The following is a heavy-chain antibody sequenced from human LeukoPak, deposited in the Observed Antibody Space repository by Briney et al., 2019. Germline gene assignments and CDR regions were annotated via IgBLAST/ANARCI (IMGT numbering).Heavy chain of an antibody. CDR2: IYYSGST. CDR3: ARVDGDWFDP. CDR1: GGSISSSSYY. Sequence: SETLSLTCTVSGGSISSSSYYWGWIRQPPGKGLEWIGSIYYSGSTYYNPSLKSRVTISVDTSKNQFSLKLSSVTTADTAVYYCARVDGDWFDPWGQGTLVTVSS. J-gene: IGHJ5*02. V-gene: IGHV4-39*07. D-gene: IGHD3-10*01.